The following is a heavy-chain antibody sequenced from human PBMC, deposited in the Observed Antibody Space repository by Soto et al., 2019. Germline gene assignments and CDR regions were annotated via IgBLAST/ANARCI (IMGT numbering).Heavy chain of an antibody. CDR3: ARGPIVVVMMGPFGY. J-gene: IGHJ4*02. CDR1: GFTFSSYA. D-gene: IGHD3-22*01. V-gene: IGHV3-30-3*01. CDR2: ISYDGSNK. Sequence: PGGSLRLSCAASGFTFSSYAMHWVRQAPGKGLEWVAVISYDGSNKYYADSVKGRFTISRGNSKNTLYLQMNSQRAEDTAVYYCARGPIVVVMMGPFGYWGQGTLVTVSS.